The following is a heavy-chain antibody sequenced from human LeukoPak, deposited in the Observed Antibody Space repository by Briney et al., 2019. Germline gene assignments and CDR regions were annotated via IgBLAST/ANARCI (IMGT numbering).Heavy chain of an antibody. CDR3: ARHDSSAYHFPYFDF. J-gene: IGHJ4*02. CDR1: GGSISSSSW. V-gene: IGHV4-4*02. CDR2: IYHSGST. Sequence: SGTLSLTCAVSGGSISSSSWWSWVRQPPGKGLEWIGEIYHSGSTNYNPSLKSRVTISADQSKNQFSLKLSSVTAADTTLYYCARHDSSAYHFPYFDFWGRGTLVTVSS. D-gene: IGHD3-22*01.